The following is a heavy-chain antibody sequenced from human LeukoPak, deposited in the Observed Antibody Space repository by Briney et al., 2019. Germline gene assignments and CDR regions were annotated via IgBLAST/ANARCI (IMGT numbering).Heavy chain of an antibody. CDR2: INPGSGST. J-gene: IGHJ4*02. CDR3: ARSKEQMTY. CDR1: GYSFTNYF. V-gene: IGHV1-46*01. Sequence: ASVKVSCMASGYSFTNYFMHWVRQAPGQGLEWMGIINPGSGSTTYAQKFQGRVTMTRDTSTSTVYMELSSLRSEDTAVYYCARSKEQMTYWGRGTLVTVSS. D-gene: IGHD4-11*01.